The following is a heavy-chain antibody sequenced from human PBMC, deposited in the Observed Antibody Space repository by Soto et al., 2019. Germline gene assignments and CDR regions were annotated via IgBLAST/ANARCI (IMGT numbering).Heavy chain of an antibody. CDR3: AKRRGDHSNYSWGIDV. V-gene: IGHV3-30*18. CDR2: ISYDGSHK. J-gene: IGHJ6*02. CDR1: GFSFSSYG. Sequence: GGSLRLSCAASGFSFSSYGIHWVRQAPGKGLVWVTVISYDGSHKYYADSVKGRFTISRDNSKNTVYLEMNSLRDEDTAVYYCAKRRGDHSNYSWGIDVWGQGTTVTVSS. D-gene: IGHD4-4*01.